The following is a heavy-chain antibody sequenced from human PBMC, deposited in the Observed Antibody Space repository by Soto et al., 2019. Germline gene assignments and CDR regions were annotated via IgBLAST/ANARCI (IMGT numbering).Heavy chain of an antibody. CDR2: IYYSGST. CDR1: GGSISSGGYY. V-gene: IGHV4-31*03. CDR3: ARDRYVAAAGTFLFDY. Sequence: SETLSLTCTVSGGSISSGGYYWSWIRQHPGKGLEWIGYIYYSGSTYYNPSLKSRVTISVDTSKNQFSLKLSSVTAADTAVYYCARDRYVAAAGTFLFDYWGQGTLVTVSS. J-gene: IGHJ4*02. D-gene: IGHD6-13*01.